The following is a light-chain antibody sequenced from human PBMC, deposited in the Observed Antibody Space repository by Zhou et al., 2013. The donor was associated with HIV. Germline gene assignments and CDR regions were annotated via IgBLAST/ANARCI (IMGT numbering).Light chain of an antibody. CDR2: GAS. J-gene: IGKJ2*01. Sequence: EIVMTQSPGTLSLTPGERATLSCRASQSVSSTYLAWYQQKLGQAPRLLIHGASTRATGIPARFSGSGSGTEFTLTISSLQSEDFAVYYCQQYNNWPSYTFGQGTKLEIK. V-gene: IGKV3-15*01. CDR1: QSVSSTY. CDR3: QQYNNWPSYT.